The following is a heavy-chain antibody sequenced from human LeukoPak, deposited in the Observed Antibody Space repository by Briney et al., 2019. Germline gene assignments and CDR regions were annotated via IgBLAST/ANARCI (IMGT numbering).Heavy chain of an antibody. D-gene: IGHD3-3*01. V-gene: IGHV3-23*01. CDR3: AKRGPYDFWSGYYLDY. CDR1: GFTFSSYA. J-gene: IGHJ4*02. CDR2: FSGGDSST. Sequence: GGSLRLSCAASGFTFSSYAMSWVRQAPGKGLEWVSVFSGGDSSTYYAHSVKGRFTISRDNSKNTLYLQMNSLRVEDTAVYYCAKRGPYDFWSGYYLDYWGQGTLVTVSS.